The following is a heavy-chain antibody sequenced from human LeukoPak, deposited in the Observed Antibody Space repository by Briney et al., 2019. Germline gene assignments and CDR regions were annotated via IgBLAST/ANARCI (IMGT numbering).Heavy chain of an antibody. J-gene: IGHJ6*03. CDR1: GGPIYSYY. Sequence: SETLSLTCTVSGGPIYSYYWSWIRQTAGKGLEWIGRLYRCVRVNYNPSLQSRVTMSVDTSKSQFALTLSAVTAADTAVYYCARLKFYDSTGYSPGHYMDVWGKGTTVIASS. CDR3: ARLKFYDSTGYSPGHYMDV. V-gene: IGHV4-4*07. D-gene: IGHD3-22*01. CDR2: LYRCVRV.